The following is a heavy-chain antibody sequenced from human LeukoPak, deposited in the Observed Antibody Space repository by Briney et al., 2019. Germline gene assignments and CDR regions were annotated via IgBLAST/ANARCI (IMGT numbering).Heavy chain of an antibody. Sequence: GGSLRLSCAASGFTFSSYAMHWVRQAPGKGLEWVAVISYDGSNKYYADSVKGRFTISRDNSKNTLYLQMNSLRAEDTAVYYCARDQGGWFDPWGQGTLVTVSS. V-gene: IGHV3-30-3*01. CDR1: GFTFSSYA. CDR3: ARDQGGWFDP. J-gene: IGHJ5*02. CDR2: ISYDGSNK.